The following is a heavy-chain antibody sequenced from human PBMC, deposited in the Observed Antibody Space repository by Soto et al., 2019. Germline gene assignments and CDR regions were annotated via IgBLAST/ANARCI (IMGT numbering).Heavy chain of an antibody. Sequence: SETLPLTCAVSGGSIGSGGYSWSWIRQQPGKGLEWIGYIYYSGSTYYNPSLKSRVTISVDTSKNQFSLKLSSVTAADTAVYYCARSLIAARANFDYWGQGTLVTVSS. CDR3: ARSLIAARANFDY. CDR2: IYYSGST. CDR1: GGSIGSGGYS. V-gene: IGHV4-31*11. J-gene: IGHJ4*02. D-gene: IGHD6-6*01.